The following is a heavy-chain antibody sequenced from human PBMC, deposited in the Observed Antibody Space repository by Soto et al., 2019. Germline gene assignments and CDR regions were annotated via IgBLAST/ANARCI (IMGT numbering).Heavy chain of an antibody. CDR1: GFTFSSYE. CDR3: ATLVVPAAERFDY. D-gene: IGHD2-2*01. V-gene: IGHV3-48*03. CDR2: ISSSGSTI. Sequence: GGSLRLSXAASGFTFSSYEMNWVGHAPGKGLEWVSYISSSGSTIYYADSVKGRFTISRDNAKNSLYLQMNSLRAEDTAVYYCATLVVPAAERFDYWGQGTLVTVSS. J-gene: IGHJ4*02.